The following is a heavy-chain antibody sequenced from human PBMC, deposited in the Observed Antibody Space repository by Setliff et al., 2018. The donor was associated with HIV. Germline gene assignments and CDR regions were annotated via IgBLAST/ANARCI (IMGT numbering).Heavy chain of an antibody. V-gene: IGHV4-4*08. J-gene: IGHJ5*02. Sequence: SETLSLTCTVSGGSISSYYWSWIRQPPGEGLEWIGYIYTSGSINYNPSLKSRVTISVDTSKNQFSLKLSSVTAADTAVYYCVRAGYCSSASCYFPGWFDPWGQGTLVTVSS. CDR3: VRAGYCSSASCYFPGWFDP. CDR2: IYTSGSI. CDR1: GGSISSYY. D-gene: IGHD2-2*01.